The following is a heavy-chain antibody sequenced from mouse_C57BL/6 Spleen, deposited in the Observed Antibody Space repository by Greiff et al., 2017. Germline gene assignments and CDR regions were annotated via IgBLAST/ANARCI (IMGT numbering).Heavy chain of an antibody. CDR3: ARWGDYDWYGY. CDR2: IYPSDSET. D-gene: IGHD2-4*01. V-gene: IGHV1-61*01. J-gene: IGHJ3*02. CDR1: GYTFTSYW. Sequence: VQLQQSGAELVRPGSSVKLSCKASGYTFTSYWMDWVKQRTGQGLEWIGNIYPSDSETHYNQKFKDKATLTVDKSSTTAYMQLSSLTSGDSAVYFCARWGDYDWYGYWGQCILAT.